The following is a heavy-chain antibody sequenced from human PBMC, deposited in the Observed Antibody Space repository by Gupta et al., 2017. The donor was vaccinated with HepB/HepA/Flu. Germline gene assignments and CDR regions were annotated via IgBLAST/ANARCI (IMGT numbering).Heavy chain of an antibody. Sequence: QVQLVQSGAEVKKPGASVKVSCKASGYTFTNYYMHWVRLVPGQGLEWMGIINPSGGGTSYAQEFQGRVSMTRDTSTSTVYMELSSLRSEDTAMYYCASSGGNNLDYWGQGTLVTGSS. J-gene: IGHJ4*02. V-gene: IGHV1-46*01. CDR1: GYTFTNYY. CDR3: ASSGGNNLDY. D-gene: IGHD1-14*01. CDR2: INPSGGGT.